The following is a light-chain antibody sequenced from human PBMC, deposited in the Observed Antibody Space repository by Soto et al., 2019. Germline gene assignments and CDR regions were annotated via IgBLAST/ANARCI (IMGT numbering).Light chain of an antibody. CDR2: DAS. V-gene: IGKV1-5*01. Sequence: IQMTQSPSTLSASVGGRVTITCRASQSISGWLAWYQHKPGKAPTLLIYDASNLESGVPSRFSGSGSGTEFTLTISSLQPDDFATYYCQHYNSYSATFGQGTKVDIK. CDR1: QSISGW. CDR3: QHYNSYSAT. J-gene: IGKJ1*01.